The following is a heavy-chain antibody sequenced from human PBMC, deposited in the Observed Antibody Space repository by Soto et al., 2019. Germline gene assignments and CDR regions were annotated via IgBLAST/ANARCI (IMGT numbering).Heavy chain of an antibody. J-gene: IGHJ4*02. V-gene: IGHV4-39*02. D-gene: IGHD3-22*01. Sequence: SETLSLTCTVSGGSISSSSYYWGWIRQPPGKGLEWIGSIYYSGSTYYNPSLKSRVTISVDTSKNQFSLKLSSVTAADTAVYYCAREPYYYDSSGYYYYFDYWGQGTLVTVSS. CDR3: AREPYYYDSSGYYYYFDY. CDR1: GGSISSSSYY. CDR2: IYYSGST.